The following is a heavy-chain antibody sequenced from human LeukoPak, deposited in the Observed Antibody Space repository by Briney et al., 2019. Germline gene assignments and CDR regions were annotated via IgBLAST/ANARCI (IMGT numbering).Heavy chain of an antibody. CDR1: GGSSSGYY. V-gene: IGHV4-34*01. CDR3: ARIVVVTAKRRFDY. Sequence: PSETLSLTCAVYGGSSSGYYWNWIRQPPGKGLEWIGSIYYSGSAYYNPSLKSRVTMSVDTSKNQFSLKLNSVTAADTAVYYCARIVVVTAKRRFDYWGQGTLVTVSS. D-gene: IGHD2-21*02. CDR2: IYYSGSA. J-gene: IGHJ4*02.